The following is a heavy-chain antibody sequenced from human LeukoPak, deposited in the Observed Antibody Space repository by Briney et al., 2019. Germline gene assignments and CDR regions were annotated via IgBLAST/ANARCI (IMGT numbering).Heavy chain of an antibody. J-gene: IGHJ4*02. CDR1: GYISPFYG. CDR3: GWDTMVDDAT. Sequence: ASVKVSCKVSGYISPFYGITWVRQAPGQGLEWMGWISSQTQSPNYAQKLQGRLTITTDIATSTTYMELTGLRYDDAAIYYCGWDTMVDDATWGQGTLITVSS. V-gene: IGHV1-18*01. CDR2: ISSQTQSP. D-gene: IGHD4/OR15-4a*01.